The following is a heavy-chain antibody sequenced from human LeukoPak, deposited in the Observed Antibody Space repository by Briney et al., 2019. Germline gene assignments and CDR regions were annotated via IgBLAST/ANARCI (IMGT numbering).Heavy chain of an antibody. D-gene: IGHD7-27*01. CDR3: ASPILTGAAYYFDY. CDR1: GGSISSSSYY. J-gene: IGHJ4*02. Sequence: SETLSLTCTVSGGSISSSSYYWGWIRQPPGKGLEWIGSIYYSGSTYYNPSLKSRVTISVDTSKNQFSLTLSSVTAADTAVYYCASPILTGAAYYFDYWGQGTLVTVSS. CDR2: IYYSGST. V-gene: IGHV4-39*01.